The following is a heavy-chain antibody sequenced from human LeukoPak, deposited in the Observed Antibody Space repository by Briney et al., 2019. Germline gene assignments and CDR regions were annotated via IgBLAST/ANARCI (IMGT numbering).Heavy chain of an antibody. Sequence: GGSLRLSCAASGFTFSNYSMNWVRQAPGKGLEWVSSISSSSSYIYYADSVKGRFTISRDNAKNSLFLQMNSLRAEDTAVYYCAREDDYNNIGCWGQGTLVTVSS. J-gene: IGHJ4*02. CDR2: ISSSSSYI. CDR3: AREDDYNNIGC. D-gene: IGHD4-11*01. V-gene: IGHV3-21*01. CDR1: GFTFSNYS.